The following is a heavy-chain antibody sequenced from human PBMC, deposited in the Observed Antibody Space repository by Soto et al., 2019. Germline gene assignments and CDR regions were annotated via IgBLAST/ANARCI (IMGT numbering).Heavy chain of an antibody. Sequence: QVQLMQSGAEVKKPGASVKVSCMASGYTFTTYDINWVRQAPGQGLEWMGWMNPNRTNTGYAEKFQGRVTMTRDTSISTAYMELSSLRYDDTAVYYCVRGGFLSHDHVIIAPATLGFDPWGQGTLVTVSS. J-gene: IGHJ5*02. CDR2: MNPNRTNT. V-gene: IGHV1-8*01. D-gene: IGHD2-2*01. CDR3: VRGGFLSHDHVIIAPATLGFDP. CDR1: GYTFTTYD.